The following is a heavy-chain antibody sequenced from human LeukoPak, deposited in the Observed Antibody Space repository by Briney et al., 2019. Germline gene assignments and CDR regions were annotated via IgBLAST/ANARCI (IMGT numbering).Heavy chain of an antibody. Sequence: SETLSLTCTVSGASVSSGSYYWSWIRQPPGKGLEWIGYIYYSGSTNYNPSLKSRVTISVDTSKNQFSLELSSVTAADTAVYYCARGSRGYSYGWGQGTLVTVSS. CDR1: GASVSSGSYY. D-gene: IGHD5-18*01. CDR2: IYYSGST. CDR3: ARGSRGYSYG. J-gene: IGHJ4*02. V-gene: IGHV4-61*01.